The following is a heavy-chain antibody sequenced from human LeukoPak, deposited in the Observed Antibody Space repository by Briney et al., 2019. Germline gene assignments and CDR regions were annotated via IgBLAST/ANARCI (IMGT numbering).Heavy chain of an antibody. CDR2: ISSSSSYI. CDR3: WRARGLPSGSHAFDI. D-gene: IGHD1-14*01. Sequence: GGSLRLPCAASGFTFSSYSMNWVRQAPGKGLEWVSSISSSSSYIYYADSVKGRFTISRDNAKNSLYLQMNSLRAQDSAVYYCWRARGLPSGSHAFDIWGQGTMVTVSS. CDR1: GFTFSSYS. J-gene: IGHJ3*02. V-gene: IGHV3-21*01.